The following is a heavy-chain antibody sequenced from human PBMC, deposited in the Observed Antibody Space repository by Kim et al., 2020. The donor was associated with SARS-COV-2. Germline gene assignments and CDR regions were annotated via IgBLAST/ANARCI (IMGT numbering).Heavy chain of an antibody. D-gene: IGHD2-15*01. CDR3: ARVIVVDIVVVVAATRSYWYFDL. CDR2: IYHSGST. CDR1: GGSISSSNW. Sequence: SETLSLTCAVSGGSISSSNWWSWVRQPPGKVLEWIGEIYHSGSTNYNPSLKSRVTISVDKSKNQFSLKLSSVTAADTAVYYCARVIVVDIVVVVAATRSYWYFDLWGRGTLVTVSS. V-gene: IGHV4-4*02. J-gene: IGHJ2*01.